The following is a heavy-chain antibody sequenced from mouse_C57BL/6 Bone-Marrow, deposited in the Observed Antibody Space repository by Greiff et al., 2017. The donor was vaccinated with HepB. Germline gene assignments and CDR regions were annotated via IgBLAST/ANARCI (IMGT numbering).Heavy chain of an antibody. Sequence: EVKLVESGGGLVQPGGSMKLSCAASGFTFSDAWMDWVRQSPEKGLEWVAEIRNKANNHATYYAESVKGRFTISREDYKSSVYLKMNSLRDEDTGIYYCTRSYYYGSSYVRRNGVDYWGKGTSVTVSS. D-gene: IGHD1-1*01. V-gene: IGHV6-6*01. CDR1: GFTFSDAW. CDR3: TRSYYYGSSYVRRNGVDY. J-gene: IGHJ4*01. CDR2: IRNKANNHAT.